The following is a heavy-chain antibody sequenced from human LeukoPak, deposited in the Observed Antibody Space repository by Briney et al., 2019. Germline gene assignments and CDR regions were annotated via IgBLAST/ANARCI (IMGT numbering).Heavy chain of an antibody. D-gene: IGHD3-16*01. J-gene: IGHJ3*02. CDR1: GGSISSGGYY. V-gene: IGHV4-31*03. Sequence: SETLSLTCTVSGGSISSGGYYWSWIRQHAGQGLEWIGYIYYSGSTYYNPSLKSRVTISVDTSKNQFSLKLSSVTAADTAVYYCARAWGPQGGCQILNCDAVDIWGQGTMVTVSS. CDR3: ARAWGPQGGCQILNCDAVDI. CDR2: IYYSGST.